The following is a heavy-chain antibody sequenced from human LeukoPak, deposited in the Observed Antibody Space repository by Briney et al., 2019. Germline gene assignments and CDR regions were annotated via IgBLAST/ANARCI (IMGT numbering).Heavy chain of an antibody. Sequence: SETLSLTCAVYVGSFSGYYWSWIRQPPGKGLEWIGEINHSGSTNYNPSLKSRVTISVDTSNNQFSLKLSSVTAADTAVYYCARGLLPPYYYYGMDVWGQGTTVTVSS. V-gene: IGHV4-34*01. CDR1: VGSFSGYY. CDR3: ARGLLPPYYYYGMDV. D-gene: IGHD3-10*01. CDR2: INHSGST. J-gene: IGHJ6*02.